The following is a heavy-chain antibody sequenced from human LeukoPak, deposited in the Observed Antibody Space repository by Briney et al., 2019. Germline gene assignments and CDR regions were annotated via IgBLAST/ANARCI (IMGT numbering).Heavy chain of an antibody. V-gene: IGHV3-23*01. CDR2: ITDNGRKT. J-gene: IGHJ4*02. D-gene: IGHD3-10*01. CDR3: AKITVATTPNY. CDR1: GFTFSSYS. Sequence: GGSLRLSCAASGFTFSSYSMNWVRQASGKGLEWVSGITDNGRKTYYADSVKGRFSISRDNSKNTLYLQMSDLRAEDTVVYYCAKITVATTPNYWGQGTLVTVSS.